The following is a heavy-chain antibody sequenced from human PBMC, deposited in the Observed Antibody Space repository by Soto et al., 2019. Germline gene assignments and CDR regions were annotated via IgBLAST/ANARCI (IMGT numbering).Heavy chain of an antibody. J-gene: IGHJ4*02. CDR3: AKMLWLPYFDC. CDR2: ISGSGGST. Sequence: EVQLLESGGGLVQPGGSLRLSCAASGLTFSSYAMSWVRQAPGKGLEWVSAISGSGGSTYYGDSVKGRFTISRDNSKNTLYLQMNSLRAEDTDVYYCAKMLWLPYFDCWGQGTLVTVSS. D-gene: IGHD3-16*01. CDR1: GLTFSSYA. V-gene: IGHV3-23*01.